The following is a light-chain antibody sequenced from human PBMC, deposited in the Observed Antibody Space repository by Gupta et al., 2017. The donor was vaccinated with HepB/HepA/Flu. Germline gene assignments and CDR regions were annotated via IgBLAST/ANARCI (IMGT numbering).Light chain of an antibody. J-gene: IGLJ3*02. CDR3: AAWDDSLNGGV. CDR2: RNN. Sequence: QSVLTQPPSASGTPGQRVTISCSGSSSNIGSNYVYWYQQLPGTAPNLLIYRNNQRPSGVPDRFSGSKSGTSASLAISGLQSEDEADYYCAAWDDSLNGGVFGGGTKLTVL. CDR1: SSNIGSNY. V-gene: IGLV1-47*01.